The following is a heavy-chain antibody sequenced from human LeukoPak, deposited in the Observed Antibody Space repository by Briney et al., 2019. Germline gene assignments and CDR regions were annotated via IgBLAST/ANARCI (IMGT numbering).Heavy chain of an antibody. CDR2: IKQDGSET. CDR1: GFTFSDYW. V-gene: IGHV3-7*01. Sequence: GGSPRLFSAASGFTFSDYWMNWVRQAPGGGLEWVTNIKQDGSETSYVDSVKGRFTISRDNAKNSLSLQMNSLRAEDTAVYYCAKTRDRRDGYNFYFYYYMDVWGKGTTVTVSS. J-gene: IGHJ6*03. D-gene: IGHD5-24*01. CDR3: AKTRDRRDGYNFYFYYYMDV.